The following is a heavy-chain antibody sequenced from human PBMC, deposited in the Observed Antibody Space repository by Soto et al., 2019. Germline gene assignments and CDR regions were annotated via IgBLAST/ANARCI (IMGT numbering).Heavy chain of an antibody. D-gene: IGHD2-21*02. CDR3: ARGYCGGDCP. CDR1: GGSFSSYE. V-gene: IGHV4-34*01. CDR2: INHSGIA. J-gene: IGHJ5*02. Sequence: QVQLQQWGAGLLKPSETLSLTCAVYGGSFSSYEWSWLRQPPGKGLEWIGEINHSGIANYNPSLKSRVTISVDTSKNQFSLKLSSVTAADTAVYYCARGYCGGDCPWGQGTLVTVSS.